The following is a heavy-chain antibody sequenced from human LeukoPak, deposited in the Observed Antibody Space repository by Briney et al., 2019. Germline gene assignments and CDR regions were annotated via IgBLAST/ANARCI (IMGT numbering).Heavy chain of an antibody. D-gene: IGHD1-20*01. Sequence: PGGSLRLSCAASGFTLSSYAMSWVRQAPGKGLEWVSAISVSGNTYHADSVKGRFTISRDSSKNTLYLQMNNLRPEDTAVYYCVKETGITGAGDCWGQGTLVTVSS. CDR2: ISVSGNT. J-gene: IGHJ4*02. V-gene: IGHV3-23*01. CDR3: VKETGITGAGDC. CDR1: GFTLSSYA.